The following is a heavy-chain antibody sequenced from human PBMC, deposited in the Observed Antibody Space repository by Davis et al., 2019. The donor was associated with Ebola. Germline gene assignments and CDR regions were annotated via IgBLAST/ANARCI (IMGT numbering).Heavy chain of an antibody. CDR3: AREDWNDVTHAFDI. D-gene: IGHD1-1*01. CDR1: GFTFSSYA. CDR2: ISYDGSNK. J-gene: IGHJ3*02. V-gene: IGHV3-30-3*01. Sequence: PGGSLRLSCAASGFTFSSYAMHWVRQAPGKGLEWVAVISYDGSNKYYADSVKGRFTISRDNSKNTLYLQMNSLRAEDTAVYYCAREDWNDVTHAFDIWGQGTMVTVSS.